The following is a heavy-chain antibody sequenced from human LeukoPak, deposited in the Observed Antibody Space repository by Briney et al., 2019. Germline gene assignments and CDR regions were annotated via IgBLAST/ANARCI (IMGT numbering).Heavy chain of an antibody. V-gene: IGHV1-2*02. Sequence: ASVKVSCKASGYTFTGYYMHWVRQAPGQGLEWMGWINPNSGGTNYAQKFQGRVTMTRDTSISTAYMELSRLRSDDTAVYYCAREGITGTFGFDPWGQGTLVTVSS. J-gene: IGHJ5*02. CDR1: GYTFTGYY. CDR3: AREGITGTFGFDP. CDR2: INPNSGGT. D-gene: IGHD1-7*01.